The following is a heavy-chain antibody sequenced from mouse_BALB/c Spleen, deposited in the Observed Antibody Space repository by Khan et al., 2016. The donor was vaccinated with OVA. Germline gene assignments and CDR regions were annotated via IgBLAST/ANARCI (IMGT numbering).Heavy chain of an antibody. CDR1: GFTFSDYY. CDR3: ARGYYGDPFSY. D-gene: IGHD2-13*01. V-gene: IGHV5-4*02. Sequence: EVELVESGGGLVKPGGSLKLSCAASGFTFSDYYMYWVRQTPEKRLEWVATISDGGVYTYYPDSVKGRFTISRADAKNNLYLQVSSLKSEDTAMYYCARGYYGDPFSYWGQGTLVTVSA. CDR2: ISDGGVYT. J-gene: IGHJ3*01.